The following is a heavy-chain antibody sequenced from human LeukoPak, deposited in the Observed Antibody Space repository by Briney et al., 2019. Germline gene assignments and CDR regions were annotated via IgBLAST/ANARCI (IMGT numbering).Heavy chain of an antibody. V-gene: IGHV3-21*01. CDR1: GFTFSSYS. CDR3: ARDLTYYDFWSGYYGHDAFDI. Sequence: PGGSLRLSCAASGFTFSSYSMNWVRQAPGKGLEWVSSISSSSSYIYYADSVKGRFTISRDNAKNSLYLQMNGLRAEDTAVYYCARDLTYYDFWSGYYGHDAFDIWGQGTMVTVSS. J-gene: IGHJ3*02. D-gene: IGHD3-3*01. CDR2: ISSSSSYI.